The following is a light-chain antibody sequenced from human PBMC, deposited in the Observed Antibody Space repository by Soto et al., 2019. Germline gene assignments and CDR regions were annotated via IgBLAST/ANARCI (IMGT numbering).Light chain of an antibody. J-gene: IGKJ4*01. CDR1: QIVLYSSNNKNY. Sequence: DIVMTQSPDSLAVSLGERATINCKSSQIVLYSSNNKNYLAWYQQKPGQPPKLLIYWASMRESGVPDRFSGSGSGTDFTLTITSLQAEDVAVYYCQQYYSLPLTFGGGTKVDIK. V-gene: IGKV4-1*01. CDR3: QQYYSLPLT. CDR2: WAS.